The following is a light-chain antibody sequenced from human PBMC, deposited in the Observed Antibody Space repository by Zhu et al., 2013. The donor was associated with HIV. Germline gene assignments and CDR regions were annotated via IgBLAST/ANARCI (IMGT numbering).Light chain of an antibody. Sequence: NFMLTQPHSVSESPGKTVTISCTRTSGSIASNYVQWYQQRPGSSPATVIYEDNQRPSGVPDRSSGSIDSSSNSASLTISGLKTEDEADYYCQSYDSSILVFGGGTKLTVL. CDR2: EDN. CDR1: SGSIASNY. V-gene: IGLV6-57*01. CDR3: QSYDSSILV. J-gene: IGLJ3*02.